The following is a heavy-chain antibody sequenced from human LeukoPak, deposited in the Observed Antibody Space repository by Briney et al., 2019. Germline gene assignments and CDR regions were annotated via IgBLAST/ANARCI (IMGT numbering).Heavy chain of an antibody. V-gene: IGHV4-39*07. Sequence: SETLSLTCTVSGGSISSSSYYWGWIRQPPGKGLEWIGSIYYSGSTYYNPSLKSRVTISVDTSKNQFSLKLSSVTAADTAVYYCASTLPLNYYDYVWGSYRPFGYWGQGTLVTVSS. D-gene: IGHD3-16*02. CDR2: IYYSGST. CDR3: ASTLPLNYYDYVWGSYRPFGY. CDR1: GGSISSSSYY. J-gene: IGHJ4*02.